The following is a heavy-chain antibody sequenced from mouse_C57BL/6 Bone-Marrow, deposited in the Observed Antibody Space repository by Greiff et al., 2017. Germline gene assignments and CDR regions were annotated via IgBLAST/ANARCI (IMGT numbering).Heavy chain of an antibody. CDR1: GYTFTDYE. CDR3: TRDLLLRFYYYAMDY. V-gene: IGHV1-15*01. CDR2: IDPETGGT. Sequence: VQLQQSGAELVRPGASVTLSCKASGYTFTDYEMHWVKQTPVHGLEWIGAIDPETGGTAYNQKFKGKAILTADKSSSTAYMELRSLTSEDSAVYYCTRDLLLRFYYYAMDYWGQGTSGTVSS. D-gene: IGHD1-1*01. J-gene: IGHJ4*01.